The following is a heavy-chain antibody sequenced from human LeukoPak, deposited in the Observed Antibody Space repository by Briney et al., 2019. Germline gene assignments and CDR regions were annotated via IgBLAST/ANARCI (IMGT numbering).Heavy chain of an antibody. Sequence: GGSLRLSCAASGFTFSSYSMNWVRQAPGKGLEWVSSISSSSSYIYYADSVKGRFTISRDNSKNTVYLHVHSLRAEDTAVYYCAKVESSTFDYWGQGTLVTVSS. V-gene: IGHV3-21*04. D-gene: IGHD6-6*01. CDR2: ISSSSSYI. CDR1: GFTFSSYS. CDR3: AKVESSTFDY. J-gene: IGHJ4*02.